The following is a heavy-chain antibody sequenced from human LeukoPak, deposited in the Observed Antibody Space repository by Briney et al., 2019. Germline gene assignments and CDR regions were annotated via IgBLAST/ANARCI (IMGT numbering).Heavy chain of an antibody. D-gene: IGHD1-7*01. CDR3: TSSGTTDY. CDR2: IRSKANSYAT. CDR1: GFTFSGSA. J-gene: IGHJ4*02. V-gene: IGHV3-73*01. Sequence: QTGGSLRLSCAASGFTFSGSAMHWVRQASGKGLEWVGRIRSKANSYATAYAASVKGRFTISRDGSKDTAYLQMNSLKTEDTAVYYRTSSGTTDYWGQGTLVTVSS.